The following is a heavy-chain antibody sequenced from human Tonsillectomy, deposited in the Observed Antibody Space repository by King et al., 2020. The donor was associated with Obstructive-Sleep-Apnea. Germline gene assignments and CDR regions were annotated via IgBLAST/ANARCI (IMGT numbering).Heavy chain of an antibody. CDR3: AKEGGGSGIYWIDS. J-gene: IGHJ4*02. Sequence: VQLVESGGGMVQPGGSLRLSCLASGFTFSNYAISWVRQAPGKGLQWVSAINTRGTTFYAGSVRGRFTISRDNSKYTVNLQVNSLWAEDTALYYCAKEGGGSGIYWIDSWGQGTLVTVSS. CDR1: GFTFSNYA. V-gene: IGHV3-23*04. D-gene: IGHD3-10*01. CDR2: INTRGTT.